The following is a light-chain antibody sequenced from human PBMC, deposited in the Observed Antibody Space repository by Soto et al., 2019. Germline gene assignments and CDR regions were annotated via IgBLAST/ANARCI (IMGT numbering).Light chain of an antibody. CDR3: ISYTTTGALV. V-gene: IGLV2-14*01. Sequence: QSALTQPASVSGYPGQSITISCTGTIYDVGAYHYVSWYQQFPGKAPKLILYEFSNRPSGISNRFSGFRSGSTASLTVSGLPPEDDAHYYCISYTTTGALVFGGGTKLTVL. J-gene: IGLJ2*01. CDR1: IYDVGAYHY. CDR2: EFS.